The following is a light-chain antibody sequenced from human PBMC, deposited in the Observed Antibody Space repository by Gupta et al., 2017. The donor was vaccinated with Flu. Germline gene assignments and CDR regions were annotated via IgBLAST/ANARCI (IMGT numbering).Light chain of an antibody. J-gene: IGKJ4*01. Sequence: PSSLSASVGDRVTITCQASQDITKYLSWYQQKPGKAPKVLIYEGSKLEGGVPSRFSGRSSGTDFTFTISSLQPEDTATYYCQQYDNLPLTFGGGTKVEIK. V-gene: IGKV1-33*01. CDR1: QDITKY. CDR3: QQYDNLPLT. CDR2: EGS.